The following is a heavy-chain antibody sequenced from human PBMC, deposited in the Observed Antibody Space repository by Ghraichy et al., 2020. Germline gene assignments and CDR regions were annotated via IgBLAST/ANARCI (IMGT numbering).Heavy chain of an antibody. CDR1: GGSFSDFY. V-gene: IGHV4-34*01. D-gene: IGHD7-27*01. CDR3: ASTKWGFEY. Sequence: SETLSLTCVVYGGSFSDFYWSWIRQPPGKGLEWIGEIDRGGRTTYNPSLKSRVTMSVDTSRNQISLKLISVTAADTAIYYCASTKWGFEYWGQGTLVAVSS. J-gene: IGHJ4*02. CDR2: IDRGGRT.